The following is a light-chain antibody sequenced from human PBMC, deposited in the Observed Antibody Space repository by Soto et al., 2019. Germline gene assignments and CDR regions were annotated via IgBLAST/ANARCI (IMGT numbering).Light chain of an antibody. CDR1: QSLIHSDGNTY. CDR3: LQGTHWPWT. J-gene: IGKJ1*01. Sequence: DVVMTQSPLFLPVTLGQPASISCRSSQSLIHSDGNTYLSWFQQRPGQSPRRLIYEVSDRDSGVPDRFTGSGSGTDFTLKISRVEAEDVGVYYCLQGTHWPWTFSQGTEVEIK. CDR2: EVS. V-gene: IGKV2-30*02.